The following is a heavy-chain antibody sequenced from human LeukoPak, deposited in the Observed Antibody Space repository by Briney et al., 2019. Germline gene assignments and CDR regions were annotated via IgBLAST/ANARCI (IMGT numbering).Heavy chain of an antibody. Sequence: QPGRSLRLSCTASGFTFGDYAMSWVRQAPGKGLEWVGYIKSKAYGGTTEYAASVKGRFTISRDDSKSIAYLQMNSLKTEDTAVYYCTRGPFSSWYVAGDYFDYWGQGTLVTVSS. CDR2: IKSKAYGGTT. D-gene: IGHD6-13*01. CDR3: TRGPFSSWYVAGDYFDY. V-gene: IGHV3-49*04. CDR1: GFTFGDYA. J-gene: IGHJ4*02.